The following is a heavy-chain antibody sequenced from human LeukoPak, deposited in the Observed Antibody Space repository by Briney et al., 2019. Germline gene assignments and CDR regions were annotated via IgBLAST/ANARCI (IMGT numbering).Heavy chain of an antibody. D-gene: IGHD3-22*01. CDR3: ARNRDFYDSSGSVPLDY. Sequence: GGSLRLSCAASGFTFTNYEMSWVRQAPGMGLEWVSYISKSGSNIYYADSVKGRFTISRDNAKTSLFLQMSSLRADDTAVYYCARNRDFYDSSGSVPLDYWGQGILVTVSS. V-gene: IGHV3-48*03. CDR1: GFTFTNYE. J-gene: IGHJ4*02. CDR2: ISKSGSNI.